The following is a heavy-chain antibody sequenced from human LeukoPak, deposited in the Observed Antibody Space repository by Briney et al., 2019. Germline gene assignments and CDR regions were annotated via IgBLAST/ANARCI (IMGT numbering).Heavy chain of an antibody. J-gene: IGHJ3*02. D-gene: IGHD3-10*01. CDR1: GYTFTGYY. CDR2: INPNSGGT. CDR3: AREFHGSGSYYDAFDI. V-gene: IGHV1-2*04. Sequence: ASVKVPCKASGYTFTGYYMHWVRQAPGQGLEWMGWINPNSGGTNYAQKFQGWVTMTRDTSISTAYMELSRLRSDDTAVYYCAREFHGSGSYYDAFDIWGQGTMVTVSS.